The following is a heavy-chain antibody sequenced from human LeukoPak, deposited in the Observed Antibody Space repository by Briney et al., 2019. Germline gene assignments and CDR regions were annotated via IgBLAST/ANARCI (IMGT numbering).Heavy chain of an antibody. V-gene: IGHV4-34*01. J-gene: IGHJ6*03. Sequence: PSETLSLTCAVYGGSFSGYYWSWVRQPPGKGLEWIGEINHSGSTNYNPSLKSRVTISVDTSKNQFSLKLSSVTAADTAVYYCARGGRILWFGESSTRGYYYYYMVVWGKGTTVTVSS. CDR2: INHSGST. CDR1: GGSFSGYY. D-gene: IGHD3-10*01. CDR3: ARGGRILWFGESSTRGYYYYYMVV.